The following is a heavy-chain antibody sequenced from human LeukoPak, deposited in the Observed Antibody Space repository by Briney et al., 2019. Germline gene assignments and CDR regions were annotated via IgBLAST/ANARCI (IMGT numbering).Heavy chain of an antibody. CDR2: IYSGGST. Sequence: GGSLRLSCAASGVTVSSNYMSWVRQAPGKGLEWVSVIYSGGSTYYADSVKGRFTISRDNSKNTLYLQMNNLRGEDTAMYYCASLRGDYWNIDYWGQGTLVTVSS. J-gene: IGHJ4*02. CDR1: GVTVSSNY. V-gene: IGHV3-53*01. D-gene: IGHD1-1*01. CDR3: ASLRGDYWNIDY.